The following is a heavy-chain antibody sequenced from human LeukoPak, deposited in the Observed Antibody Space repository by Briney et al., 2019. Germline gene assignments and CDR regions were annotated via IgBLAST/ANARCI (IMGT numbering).Heavy chain of an antibody. J-gene: IGHJ4*02. V-gene: IGHV3-21*01. Sequence: GGSLRLSCAASGFTFSSYSMNWVRQAPGKGLEWVSSISSSSSSYIYYADSVKGRFTISRDNAKNSLYLQMNSLRAEDTAVYYCARASRYSSSWYGYWGQGTLVTVSS. CDR1: GFTFSSYS. CDR3: ARASRYSSSWYGY. D-gene: IGHD6-13*01. CDR2: ISSSSSSYI.